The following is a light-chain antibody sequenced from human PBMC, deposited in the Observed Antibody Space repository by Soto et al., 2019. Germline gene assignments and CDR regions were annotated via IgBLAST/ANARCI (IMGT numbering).Light chain of an antibody. CDR3: QHYNDYSRV. CDR1: QSVDTW. Sequence: DIQMTQSPSTLSASIGDTVTITCRTSQSVDTWLAWYQHKAGKAPKLLIYRASSLATGVPSRFSGSGSGTAFTLTSTSLQPDYFATYYCQHYNDYSRVFGQGTQVEIK. V-gene: IGKV1-5*03. J-gene: IGKJ1*01. CDR2: RAS.